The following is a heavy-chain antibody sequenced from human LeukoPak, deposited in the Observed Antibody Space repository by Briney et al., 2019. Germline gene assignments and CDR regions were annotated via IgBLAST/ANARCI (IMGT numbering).Heavy chain of an antibody. J-gene: IGHJ4*02. Sequence: PGRSLRLSCAASGFTFDDYAMHWVRQAPGKGLEWVSGISWNSGSIGYADSVKGRFTISRDNAKNSLYQQMNSLRAEDTALYYCASHGFDYWGQGTLVTVSS. CDR2: ISWNSGSI. CDR3: ASHGFDY. CDR1: GFTFDDYA. V-gene: IGHV3-9*01.